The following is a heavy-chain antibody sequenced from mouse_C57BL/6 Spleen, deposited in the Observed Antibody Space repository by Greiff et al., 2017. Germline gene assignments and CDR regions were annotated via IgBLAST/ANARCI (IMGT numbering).Heavy chain of an antibody. J-gene: IGHJ1*03. Sequence: EVMLVESEGGLVQPGSSMKLSCTASGFTFSDYYMAWVRQVPEKGLEWVANINYDGRSTYYLDSLKSRFIISRDNAKNILYLQMSSLKSEDTATYYCATTVVADWYFDVWGTGTTVTVSS. CDR3: ATTVVADWYFDV. CDR1: GFTFSDYY. V-gene: IGHV5-16*01. CDR2: INYDGRST. D-gene: IGHD1-1*01.